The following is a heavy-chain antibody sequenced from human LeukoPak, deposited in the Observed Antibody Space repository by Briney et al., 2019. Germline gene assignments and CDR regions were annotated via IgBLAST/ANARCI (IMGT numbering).Heavy chain of an antibody. CDR2: INSDGSST. CDR1: GFTFSSYW. Sequence: GGSLRLSCAASGFTFSSYWMHWVRQAPGKGLVWVSRINSDGSSTSYADSVKGRFIISRDNAKNTLYLQMNSLRAEDTAVYYCARDRGGRAVPAANFDYWGQGTLVTVSS. CDR3: ARDRGGRAVPAANFDY. J-gene: IGHJ4*02. D-gene: IGHD2-2*01. V-gene: IGHV3-74*01.